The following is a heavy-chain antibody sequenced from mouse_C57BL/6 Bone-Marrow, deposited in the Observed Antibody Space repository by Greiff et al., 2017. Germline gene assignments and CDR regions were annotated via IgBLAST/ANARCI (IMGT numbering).Heavy chain of an antibody. CDR2: ISNGGGST. CDR3: ARHGVGFITTVEGAWFAY. Sequence: EVKLVESGGGLVQPGGSLKLSCAASGFTFSDYYMYWDRQTPEKRLEWVAYISNGGGSTYYPDTVKGRFTISRDNAKNTLYLQMSRLKSEDTAMYYCARHGVGFITTVEGAWFAYWGQGTLVTVSA. CDR1: GFTFSDYY. D-gene: IGHD1-1*01. V-gene: IGHV5-12*01. J-gene: IGHJ3*01.